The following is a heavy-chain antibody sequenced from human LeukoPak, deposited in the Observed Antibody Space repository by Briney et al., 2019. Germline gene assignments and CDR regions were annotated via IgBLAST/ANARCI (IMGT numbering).Heavy chain of an antibody. CDR2: IKQDGSEK. Sequence: GGSLRLSCAASGFTFSSYWMSWVRQAPGKGLEWVANIKQDGSEKYYVDSVKGRFTISRDNAKNSLYLQMNSLRAEDTAVYYCARDPHDYGDYDWGYWGQGTLVTVSS. V-gene: IGHV3-7*01. D-gene: IGHD4-17*01. CDR3: ARDPHDYGDYDWGY. J-gene: IGHJ4*02. CDR1: GFTFSSYW.